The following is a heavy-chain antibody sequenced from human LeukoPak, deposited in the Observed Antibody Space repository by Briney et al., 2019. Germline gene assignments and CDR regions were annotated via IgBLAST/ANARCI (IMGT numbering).Heavy chain of an antibody. J-gene: IGHJ3*02. CDR1: GYTFTSYG. CDR3: ARGTILEPFDI. V-gene: IGHV1-18*01. Sequence: ASVKVSCKASGYTFTSYGISWVRQAPGQGLEWMGWISAYNGNTKYAQKLQGRVTMTTDTSTSTAYMEVRSLTSDDTAVYYCARGTILEPFDIWGQGTIVTVSS. D-gene: IGHD3-3*01. CDR2: ISAYNGNT.